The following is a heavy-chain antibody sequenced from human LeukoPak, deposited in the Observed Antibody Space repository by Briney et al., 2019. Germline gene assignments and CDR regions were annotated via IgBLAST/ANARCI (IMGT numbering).Heavy chain of an antibody. V-gene: IGHV3-23*01. D-gene: IGHD2-8*01. Sequence: PGGPLRLSCAASGFTFSSFWMHWVRLAPGKGLEWVSGVRGSEDSTYYADSVKGRFTVSRDTSRNTLYLQMDSLRAEDTAVYYCAKDGYCTTVTCYGWLDYWGLGTLVTVSS. CDR2: VRGSEDST. CDR3: AKDGYCTTVTCYGWLDY. J-gene: IGHJ4*02. CDR1: GFTFSSFW.